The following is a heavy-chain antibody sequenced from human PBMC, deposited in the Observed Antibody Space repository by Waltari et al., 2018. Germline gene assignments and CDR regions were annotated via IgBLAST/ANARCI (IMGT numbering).Heavy chain of an antibody. CDR1: GLSFSNYG. CDR3: TRGGRDSSWYWRD. CDR2: IKQDGSEK. D-gene: IGHD6-13*01. J-gene: IGHJ4*02. V-gene: IGHV3-7*01. Sequence: EVQLVESGGGLAQPGGSLRLSCAACGLSFSNYGMTWVRQASGKGPEWVANIKQDGSEKYYMDSVKGRFTISRDNAKNSLYLQMNNLRVEDTAVYYCTRGGRDSSWYWRDWGQGTLVTVSS.